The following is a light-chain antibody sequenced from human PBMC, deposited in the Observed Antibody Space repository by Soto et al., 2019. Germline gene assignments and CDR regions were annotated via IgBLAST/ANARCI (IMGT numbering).Light chain of an antibody. J-gene: IGKJ1*01. CDR1: QTISSW. CDR3: QQYKTYWT. V-gene: IGKV1-5*01. CDR2: DAS. Sequence: DIEMPQSPSTLSGSVGDRVTITCRASQTISSWLAWYQQKPGQAPKLLISDASSLETGVPSRLSGSGSGTEFTLTINSLQPDDFATYYCQQYKTYWTFGQGTKVDIK.